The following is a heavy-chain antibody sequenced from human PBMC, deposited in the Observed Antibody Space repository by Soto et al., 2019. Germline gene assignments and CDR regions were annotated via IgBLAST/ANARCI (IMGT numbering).Heavy chain of an antibody. CDR1: GFTFSSYA. CDR3: AKGLGDRAYYDSSGYNPNWFDP. CDR2: ISGSGGST. Sequence: PGGSLRLSCAASGFTFSSYAMSWVRQAPGKGLEWVSAISGSGGSTYYADSVKGRFTISRDNSKNTLCLQMNSLRAEDTAVYYCAKGLGDRAYYDSSGYNPNWFDPWGQGTLVTVSS. J-gene: IGHJ5*02. D-gene: IGHD3-22*01. V-gene: IGHV3-23*01.